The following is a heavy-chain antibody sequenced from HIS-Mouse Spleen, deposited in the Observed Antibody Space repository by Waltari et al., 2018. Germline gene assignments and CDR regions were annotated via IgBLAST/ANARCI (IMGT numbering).Heavy chain of an antibody. CDR3: AREFWGSKDAFDI. CDR1: GFTFSSYW. J-gene: IGHJ3*02. D-gene: IGHD3-16*01. CDR2: IKQDGSEK. V-gene: IGHV3-7*01. Sequence: EVQLVESGGGLVQPGGSLRLSCAASGFTFSSYWMSWVREAPGKGLEWVANIKQDGSEKYYVDSVKGRFTISRDNAKNSLYLQMNSLRAEDTAVYYCAREFWGSKDAFDIWGQGTMVTVSS.